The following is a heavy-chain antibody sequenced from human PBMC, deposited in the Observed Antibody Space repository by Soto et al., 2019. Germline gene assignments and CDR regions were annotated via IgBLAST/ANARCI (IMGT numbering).Heavy chain of an antibody. CDR3: ARKGYCSTTICYGMDV. J-gene: IGHJ6*02. Sequence: QVQLVESGGGVVQPGGSLRLSCVASGFAFSDYALHWVRQAPGKGLEWVAVISANGRRTLYADSVWGRFTMSRDNYNNTVYLHLNSLRPEDTALYSCARKGYCSTTICYGMDVGGQGTTVTVSS. CDR2: ISANGRRT. D-gene: IGHD2-2*01. CDR1: GFAFSDYA. V-gene: IGHV3-30-3*01.